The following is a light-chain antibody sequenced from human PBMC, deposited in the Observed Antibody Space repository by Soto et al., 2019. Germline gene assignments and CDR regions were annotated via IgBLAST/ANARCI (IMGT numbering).Light chain of an antibody. CDR2: GAS. CDR1: QSVSSSY. J-gene: IGKJ1*01. V-gene: IGKV3D-7*01. CDR3: QRDYNLLWT. Sequence: EIVMTQSPATLSLSPGEIATLSCRASQSVSSSYLSWYQQKPGQAPRLLIYGASTRATGIPARFSGSGSGTDFTLTISSLQPEDFAVYYCQRDYNLLWTFGQGTKVEIK.